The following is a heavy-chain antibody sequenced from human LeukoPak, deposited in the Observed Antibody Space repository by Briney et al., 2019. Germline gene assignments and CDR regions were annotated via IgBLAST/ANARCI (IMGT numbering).Heavy chain of an antibody. D-gene: IGHD6-19*01. CDR1: GFTVSNNY. CDR3: ARVSYSSGWYYFDY. Sequence: PGGSLRLSCAASGFTVSNNYMSWVRQAPAKGLEWVSVIYSGGSTYYADSVKGRFTISRDNFKNTLYLQMNSLRAEDTAVYYCARVSYSSGWYYFDYWGQGTLVTVSS. CDR2: IYSGGST. J-gene: IGHJ4*02. V-gene: IGHV3-53*01.